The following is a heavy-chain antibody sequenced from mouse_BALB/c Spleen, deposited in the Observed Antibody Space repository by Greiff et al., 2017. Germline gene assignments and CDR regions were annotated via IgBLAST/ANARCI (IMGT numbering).Heavy chain of an antibody. V-gene: IGHV5-9-4*01. CDR2: ISSGGSYT. CDR1: GFTFSSYA. Sequence: EVKVVESGGGLVKPGGSLKLSCAASGFTFSSYAMSWVRQSPEKRLEWVAEISSGGSYTYYPDTVTGRFTISRDNAKNTLYLEMSSLRSEDTAMYYYAREENYAFDYWGQGTTLTVSS. CDR3: AREENYAFDY. D-gene: IGHD1-1*01. J-gene: IGHJ2*01.